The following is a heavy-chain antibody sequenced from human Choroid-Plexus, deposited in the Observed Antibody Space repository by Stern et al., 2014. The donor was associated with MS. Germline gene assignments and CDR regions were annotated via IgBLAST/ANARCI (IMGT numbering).Heavy chain of an antibody. CDR2: VSYDGSNK. CDR3: AKDRQYLTYFFDH. Sequence: LQHGRPLRLSCVASGFTFGSCALHWVRQAPGKGLEWVAGVSYDGSNKYYADSVKGRFTISRDNSQNTLYMQMSSLRPEDTAVYYCAKDRQYLTYFFDHWGQGSLVTVSS. J-gene: IGHJ5*02. D-gene: IGHD2/OR15-2a*01. V-gene: IGHV3-30*18. CDR1: GFTFGSCA.